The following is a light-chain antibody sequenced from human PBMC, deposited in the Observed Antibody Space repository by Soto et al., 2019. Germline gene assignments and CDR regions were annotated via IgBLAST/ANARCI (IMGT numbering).Light chain of an antibody. CDR2: DAS. Sequence: DFQMHQSPFTLSAAVGDRVPITCRASQNIRSRLAWFQQKPGKAPKLLIYDASSLESGVPQRFSGSGSGTEFTLTISSLQTDDFSTYYCQQYHSYWTFGQGTKVDIK. J-gene: IGKJ1*01. V-gene: IGKV1-5*01. CDR1: QNIRSR. CDR3: QQYHSYWT.